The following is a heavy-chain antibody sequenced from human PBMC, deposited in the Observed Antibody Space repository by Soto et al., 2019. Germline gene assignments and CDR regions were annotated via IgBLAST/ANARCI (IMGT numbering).Heavy chain of an antibody. CDR3: ARIDMVRGVIMWYYYGMDV. D-gene: IGHD3-10*01. Sequence: GGSLKLSCAASGFTFSSYSMNWVRQAPGKGLEWVSYISSSSSTIYYADSVKGRFTISRDNAKNSLYLQMNSLRDEDTAVYYCARIDMVRGVIMWYYYGMDVWGQGTTVTVSS. CDR2: ISSSSSTI. CDR1: GFTFSSYS. V-gene: IGHV3-48*02. J-gene: IGHJ6*02.